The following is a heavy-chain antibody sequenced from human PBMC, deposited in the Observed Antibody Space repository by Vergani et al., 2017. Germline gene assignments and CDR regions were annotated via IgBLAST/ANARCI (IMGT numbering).Heavy chain of an antibody. CDR1: GFTFSSYA. V-gene: IGHV3-23*01. CDR3: AKVRVVPAAIGYYYYYYYMDV. J-gene: IGHJ6*03. Sequence: DVQLLESGGGLVQPGGSLRLSCAASGFTFSSYAMSWVRQAPGKGLEWVSAISGSGGSTYYADSVKGRFTISRDNSKNTLYLQMNSLRAEDTAVYYCAKVRVVPAAIGYYYYYYYMDVWGKGTTVTVSS. CDR2: ISGSGGST. D-gene: IGHD2-2*01.